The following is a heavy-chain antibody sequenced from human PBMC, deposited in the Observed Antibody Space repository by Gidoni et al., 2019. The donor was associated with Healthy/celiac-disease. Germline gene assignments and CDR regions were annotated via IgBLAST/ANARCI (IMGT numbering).Heavy chain of an antibody. D-gene: IGHD2-15*01. Sequence: EVQLVQSGAEVKKPGESLQISCKGSGYSFTSYCIGWVRRMPGKGLEWMGIIYPGDSDTRYSPSFQGQVTISADKSISTAYLQWSSLKASDTAMYYCARSVTPGYCSGGSCLYDYWGQGTLVTVSS. CDR2: IYPGDSDT. CDR3: ARSVTPGYCSGGSCLYDY. J-gene: IGHJ4*02. CDR1: GYSFTSYC. V-gene: IGHV5-51*03.